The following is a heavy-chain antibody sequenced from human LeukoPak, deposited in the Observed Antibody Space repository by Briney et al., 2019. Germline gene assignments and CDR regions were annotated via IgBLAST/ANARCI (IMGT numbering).Heavy chain of an antibody. Sequence: GGSLRLSCAASGFTFDDYGMSWVRQAPGKGLEWVSGINWNGGSTGYADSVKGRFTISRDNAKNSLYLQMNSLRAEDTAVYYCAELGITMIGGVWGKGTTVTTSS. CDR2: INWNGGST. CDR3: AELGITMIGGV. V-gene: IGHV3-20*04. J-gene: IGHJ6*04. D-gene: IGHD3-10*02. CDR1: GFTFDDYG.